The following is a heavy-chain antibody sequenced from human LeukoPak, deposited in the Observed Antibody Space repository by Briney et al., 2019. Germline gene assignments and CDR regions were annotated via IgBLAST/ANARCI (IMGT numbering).Heavy chain of an antibody. V-gene: IGHV1-69*13. J-gene: IGHJ6*02. CDR2: IIPIFGTA. Sequence: SVKVSCRASGGTFSSYAISWVRQAPGQGLEWMGGIIPIFGTANYAQKFQGRVTITADESTSTAYMELSSLRSEDTAVYYCARSLGSGSPDPDVWGQGTTVTVSS. CDR1: GGTFSSYA. CDR3: ARSLGSGSPDPDV. D-gene: IGHD3-10*01.